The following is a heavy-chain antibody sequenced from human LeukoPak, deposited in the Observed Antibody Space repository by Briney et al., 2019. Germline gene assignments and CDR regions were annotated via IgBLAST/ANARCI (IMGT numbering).Heavy chain of an antibody. J-gene: IGHJ4*02. CDR3: ARQFNSFDY. CDR2: VYYSGDT. CDR1: GVSTSAYY. Sequence: SETLSLTCSVSGVSTSAYYWTWIRQPPGRGLEWIGYVYYSGDTKYNPSLKSRVTISIDTSKNQFSLKLSSVTAADTAVYYCARQFNSFDYRGQGALVTVSP. V-gene: IGHV4-59*08. D-gene: IGHD5-24*01.